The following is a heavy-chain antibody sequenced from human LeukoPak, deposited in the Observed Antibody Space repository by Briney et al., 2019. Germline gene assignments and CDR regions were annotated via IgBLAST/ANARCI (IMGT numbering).Heavy chain of an antibody. J-gene: IGHJ4*02. Sequence: GGTLRLSCAVSGYTFSSGWMRGGSQAPGGGGEGVADIKQDGGEKYYVDSVKGRVTISRDTAKNSLYMQMNSLRAEDTAVYYCARGRDIVVLIDYWGQGTLVTVSS. D-gene: IGHD2-15*01. CDR1: GYTFSSGW. CDR3: ARGRDIVVLIDY. CDR2: IKQDGGEK. V-gene: IGHV3-7*01.